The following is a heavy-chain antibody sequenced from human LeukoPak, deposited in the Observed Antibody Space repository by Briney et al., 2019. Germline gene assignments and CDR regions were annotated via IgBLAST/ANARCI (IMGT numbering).Heavy chain of an antibody. CDR3: ARDPPPTVLPLGYFDL. CDR1: GGSISSYY. Sequence: SETLSLACTVSGGSISSYYWSWIRQPPGKGLEWIGYIYYSGSTNYNPSLKSRVTISVDTSKNQFSLKLSSVTAADTAVYYCARDPPPTVLPLGYFDLWGRGPLVTVSS. D-gene: IGHD4-17*01. CDR2: IYYSGST. V-gene: IGHV4-59*01. J-gene: IGHJ2*01.